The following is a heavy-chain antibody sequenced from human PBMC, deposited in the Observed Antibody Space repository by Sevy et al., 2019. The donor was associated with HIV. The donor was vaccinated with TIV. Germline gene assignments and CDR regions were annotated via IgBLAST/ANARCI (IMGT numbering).Heavy chain of an antibody. D-gene: IGHD2-8*02. J-gene: IGHJ6*02. CDR1: GFTFYYAW. V-gene: IGHV3-15*01. CDR3: STDPIIVLLVTDGMDV. Sequence: GGSLRLSCAASGFTFYYAWMSWVRQAPGRGLEWVGRIKSKSDGGTTDYAAPGKGRFTISRDDSKNRLYLERNSLKTEDTAVYYCSTDPIIVLLVTDGMDVWGQGTTVTVSS. CDR2: IKSKSDGGTT.